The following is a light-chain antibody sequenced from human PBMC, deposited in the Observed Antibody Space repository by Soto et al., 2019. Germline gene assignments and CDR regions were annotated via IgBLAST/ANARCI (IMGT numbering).Light chain of an antibody. CDR1: QSVAGTY. CDR3: QQYGSSPVT. V-gene: IGKV3-20*01. J-gene: IGKJ5*01. CDR2: RAS. Sequence: EIVFSQSPCTLSLSTGERATLSCRASQSVAGTYLAWYQQKPGQAPRLLIYRASSRATGIPDRFSGSGSGTDFTLTISRLEPEDFAVFYCQQYGSSPVTFGQGTRLEIK.